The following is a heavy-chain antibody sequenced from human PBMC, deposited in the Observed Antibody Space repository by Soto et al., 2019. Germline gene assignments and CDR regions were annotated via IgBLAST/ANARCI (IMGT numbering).Heavy chain of an antibody. CDR3: ARDGEARPSVYYHSPYAMVG. CDR1: GYTFTSYG. D-gene: IGHD6-6*01. J-gene: IGHJ6*02. V-gene: IGHV1-18*01. Sequence: ASVNVSCTASGYTFTSYGISWVRQAPGQRLEWMGWISAYNGNTNYAQKLQGRVTMTTDTSTSTAYMELRSLRSDDTAVYYCARDGEARPSVYYHSPYAMVGPCPTTTVTV. CDR2: ISAYNGNT.